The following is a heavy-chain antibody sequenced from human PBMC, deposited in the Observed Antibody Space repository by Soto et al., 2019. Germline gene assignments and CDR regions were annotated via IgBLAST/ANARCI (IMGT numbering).Heavy chain of an antibody. CDR3: VSDRRLIRDAELDY. Sequence: QVQLVESGGGVVQPGSSLRLSCEASGFTFSRYGMHWVRQAPGKGLEWVGVIYSDGSHQYYGDSVKGRFTISRDNSNKMVYRQRTRLSLTDPALYYCVSDRRLIRDAELDYWGQGVLVTAS. D-gene: IGHD5-12*01. CDR1: GFTFSRYG. J-gene: IGHJ4*02. CDR2: IYSDGSHQ. V-gene: IGHV3-30*03.